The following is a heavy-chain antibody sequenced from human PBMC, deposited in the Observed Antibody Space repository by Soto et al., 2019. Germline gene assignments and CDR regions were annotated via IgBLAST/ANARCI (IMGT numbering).Heavy chain of an antibody. V-gene: IGHV2-70*13. CDR2: IDWDDDK. CDR3: TRMLRRGITWYPPDY. CDR1: GFSLSTSAMC. J-gene: IGHJ4*02. D-gene: IGHD6-13*01. Sequence: SGPTLVNPTQTLTLTCTFSGFSLSTSAMCVSWIRQPPGKALEWLGVIDWDDDKYYSTSLKTRLTISKDTSKNQVVLTMTNMDPVDTATYYCTRMLRRGITWYPPDYWGQGTLVTVSS.